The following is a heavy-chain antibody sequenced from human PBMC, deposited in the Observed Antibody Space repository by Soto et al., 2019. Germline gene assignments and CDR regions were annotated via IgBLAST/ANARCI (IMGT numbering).Heavy chain of an antibody. CDR3: ARDPRNQDIVLMVYATGGYYYHGMDV. CDR1: GYSFTSYA. J-gene: IGHJ6*04. V-gene: IGHV1-3*01. Sequence: GASVKVSCKASGYSFTSYAMHWVRQAPGQRLEWMGWINAGNGNTKYSQKFQGRVTITRDTSASTAYMELSSLRSEDTAVYYCARDPRNQDIVLMVYATGGYYYHGMDVWGEGTTVTVSS. D-gene: IGHD2-8*01. CDR2: INAGNGNT.